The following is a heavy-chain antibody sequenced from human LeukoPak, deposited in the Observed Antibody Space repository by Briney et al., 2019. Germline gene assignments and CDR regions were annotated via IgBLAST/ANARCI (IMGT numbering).Heavy chain of an antibody. CDR3: ARVTLICSSTSCSPGGLDY. CDR1: GSSISSGSYY. V-gene: IGHV4-61*02. J-gene: IGHJ4*02. Sequence: SETLSLTCTVSGSSISSGSYYWSWIRQPAGKGLEWIGRIYTSGSTNYNPSLKSRVTISVDTSKNQFSLKLSSVTAADTAVYYCARVTLICSSTSCSPGGLDYWGQGTLVTVSS. D-gene: IGHD2-2*01. CDR2: IYTSGST.